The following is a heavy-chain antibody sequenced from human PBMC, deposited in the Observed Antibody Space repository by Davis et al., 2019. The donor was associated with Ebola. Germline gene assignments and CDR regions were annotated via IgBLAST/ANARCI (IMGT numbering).Heavy chain of an antibody. D-gene: IGHD5-18*01. J-gene: IGHJ6*04. CDR3: ARANTAMPHYYYGMDV. V-gene: IGHV3-74*01. CDR1: GFTFSSYW. CDR2: INSDGSST. Sequence: GESLKISCAASGFTFSSYWMHWVRQAPGKGLVWVSRINSDGSSTSYADSVKGRFTISRDNAKNTLYLQMNSLRAEDTAVYYCARANTAMPHYYYGMDVWGKGTTVTVSS.